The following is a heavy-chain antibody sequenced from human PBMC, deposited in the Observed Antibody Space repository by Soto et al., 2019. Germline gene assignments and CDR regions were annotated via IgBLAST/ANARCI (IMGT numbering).Heavy chain of an antibody. V-gene: IGHV4-39*01. Sequence: PSETLSLTCTVSGGSISSSSYYWGWIRQSPGKGLEWIGTMSSSGRTYFNPSLEGRVTMSVDMSKNEFSLRLSSVTAADTAVYYCVRSGYYGNFDHWGQGILVTVSS. CDR2: MSSSGRT. CDR1: GGSISSSSYY. J-gene: IGHJ4*02. D-gene: IGHD4-17*01. CDR3: VRSGYYGNFDH.